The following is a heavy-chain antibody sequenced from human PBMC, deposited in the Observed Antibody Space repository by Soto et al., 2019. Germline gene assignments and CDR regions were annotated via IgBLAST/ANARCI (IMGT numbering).Heavy chain of an antibody. D-gene: IGHD6-13*01. CDR2: ISAYNGNT. J-gene: IGHJ4*02. V-gene: IGHV1-18*01. CDR1: GYTFTSDG. CDR3: ARGRGAAADYFDF. Sequence: GPVKASCKASGYTFTSDGISWVRQAPGQGLEWMGWISAYNGNTNYAQKLQGRVTMTTDTSTSTAYMELRSLRAEDTAVYYCARGRGAAADYFDFWGQGTLLTVSS.